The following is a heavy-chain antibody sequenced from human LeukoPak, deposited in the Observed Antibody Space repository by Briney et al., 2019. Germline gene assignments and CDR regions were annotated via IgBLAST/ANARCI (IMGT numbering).Heavy chain of an antibody. CDR1: GGSISSYY. V-gene: IGHV4-34*01. Sequence: PSETLSLTCTVSGGSISSYYWSWIRQPPGKGLEWIGEINHSGSTNYNPSLKSRVTISVDTSKNQFSLKLSSVTAADTAVYYCARGLLLWFGGVGYWGQGTLVTVSS. CDR3: ARGLLLWFGGVGY. D-gene: IGHD3-10*01. CDR2: INHSGST. J-gene: IGHJ4*02.